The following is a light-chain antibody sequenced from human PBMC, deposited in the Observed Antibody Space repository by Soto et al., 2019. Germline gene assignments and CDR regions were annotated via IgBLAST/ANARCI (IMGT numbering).Light chain of an antibody. Sequence: QSVLTKPASVSGSPGQSITISCTGTSSDIGSYNRVSWYQHHPGKAPKLMIYEDTQRPSRVSNRFSGSKSGNTASLTITGLQAEDEADYYCCSYAGPTIFVVFGGGTKLTVL. J-gene: IGLJ2*01. CDR2: EDT. CDR3: CSYAGPTIFVV. V-gene: IGLV2-23*02. CDR1: SSDIGSYNR.